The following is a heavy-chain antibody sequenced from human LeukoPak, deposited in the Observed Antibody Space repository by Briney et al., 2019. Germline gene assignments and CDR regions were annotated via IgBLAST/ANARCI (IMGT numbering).Heavy chain of an antibody. CDR1: GFTFSCYA. D-gene: IGHD6-19*01. CDR3: AKFLGRQWLVHFDY. V-gene: IGHV3-23*01. J-gene: IGHJ4*02. Sequence: PGGSLRLSCAASGFTFSCYAMSWVRQAPGKGLEWVSAISGSGGSTYYADSVKGRFTISSDNSKNTLYLQMNSLRAEDTAVYYCAKFLGRQWLVHFDYWGQGTLVTVSS. CDR2: ISGSGGST.